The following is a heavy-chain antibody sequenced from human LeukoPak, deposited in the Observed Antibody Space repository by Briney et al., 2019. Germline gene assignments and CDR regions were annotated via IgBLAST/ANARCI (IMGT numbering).Heavy chain of an antibody. J-gene: IGHJ3*02. Sequence: PGGSLRLPCAASGFTVSSNYMSWVRQAPGKGLEWVSVIYSGGSTYYADSVKGRFTISRDNSKNTLYLQMNSLRAEDTAVYYCARERTEQQLVGAFDIWGQGTMVTVSS. V-gene: IGHV3-66*02. CDR1: GFTVSSNY. CDR3: ARERTEQQLVGAFDI. D-gene: IGHD6-13*01. CDR2: IYSGGST.